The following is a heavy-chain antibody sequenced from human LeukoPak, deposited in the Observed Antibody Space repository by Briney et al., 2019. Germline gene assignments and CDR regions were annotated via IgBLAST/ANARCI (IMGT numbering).Heavy chain of an antibody. CDR3: ARGRYYYYGMDV. Sequence: PSETLSLTCAVYGGSFSVYYWSWIRQPPGKGLEWIGEINHSGSTNYNPSLKSRVTISVDTSKNQFSLKLSSVTAADTAVYYCARGRYYYYGMDVWGQGTTVTVSS. CDR1: GGSFSVYY. V-gene: IGHV4-34*01. J-gene: IGHJ6*02. CDR2: INHSGST.